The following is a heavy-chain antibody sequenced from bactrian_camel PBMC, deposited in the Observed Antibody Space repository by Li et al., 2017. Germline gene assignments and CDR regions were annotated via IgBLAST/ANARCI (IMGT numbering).Heavy chain of an antibody. V-gene: IGHV3S40*01. CDR1: GFPFSNPD. J-gene: IGHJ4*01. Sequence: VESGGGLVQPGGSLRLSCAASGFPFSNPDMSWVRQVPGKGLEWVSNINSGSGTTYYAHSMKGRFTISRDNAKNTLYLQMNSLKPEDTAVYYCATGLVPYCSGAYCYTQYKYWGQGTQVTVS. CDR2: INSGSGTT. D-gene: IGHD2*01. CDR3: ATGLVPYCSGAYCYTQYKY.